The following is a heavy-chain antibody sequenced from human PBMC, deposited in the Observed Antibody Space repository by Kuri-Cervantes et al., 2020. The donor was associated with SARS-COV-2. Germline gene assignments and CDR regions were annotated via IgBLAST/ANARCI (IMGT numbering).Heavy chain of an antibody. Sequence: ASVKVSCKAPETTFPNYDINWVRQATGQGLEWMGMVKTDSGNTLYAQIFQGRVTMTSDTSTGTVYMEMSSLRSEDTAMYYCSTLTGYYRHDAFNMWGQGTMVTVSS. J-gene: IGHJ3*02. CDR3: STLTGYYRHDAFNM. D-gene: IGHD3-9*01. CDR2: VKTDSGNT. V-gene: IGHV1-8*01. CDR1: ETTFPNYD.